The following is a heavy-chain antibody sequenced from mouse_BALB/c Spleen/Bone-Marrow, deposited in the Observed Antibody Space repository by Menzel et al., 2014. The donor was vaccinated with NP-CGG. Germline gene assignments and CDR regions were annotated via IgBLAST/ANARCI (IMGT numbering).Heavy chain of an antibody. CDR3: TRSRYGDY. V-gene: IGHV1-18*01. Sequence: VQLQQSGPELVKPGASVKISCKTSGYTFTDCTMHWVKQSHGKSLEWIGHINPNIGGTNYNQKFKGKATLTLDKSSRTAYMELRSLTSEDSAVYYCTRSRYGDYWGQGTTLTVSS. CDR2: INPNIGGT. D-gene: IGHD2-14*01. CDR1: GYTFTDCT. J-gene: IGHJ2*01.